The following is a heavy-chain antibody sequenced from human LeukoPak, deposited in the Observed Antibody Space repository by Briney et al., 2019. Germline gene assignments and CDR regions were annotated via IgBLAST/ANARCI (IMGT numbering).Heavy chain of an antibody. J-gene: IGHJ6*03. V-gene: IGHV4-39*07. CDR1: GGSISSGSNY. D-gene: IGHD5-18*01. Sequence: SETLSLTCSVSGGSISSGSNYWVWIRQPPGKGLEWIGEINHSGSTNYNPSLKSRVTISVDTSKNQFSLKLSSVTAADTAVYYCARYSYGYYYYYYMDVWGKGTTVTISS. CDR2: INHSGST. CDR3: ARYSYGYYYYYYMDV.